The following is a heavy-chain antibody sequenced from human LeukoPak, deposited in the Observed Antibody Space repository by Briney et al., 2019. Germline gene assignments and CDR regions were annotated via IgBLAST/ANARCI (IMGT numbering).Heavy chain of an antibody. V-gene: IGHV3-33*01. D-gene: IGHD1-26*01. CDR2: IWYDGSNK. CDR1: GFTFSSYG. Sequence: PGGSLRLSCAASGFTFSSYGMHWVRQAPGKGLEWVAVIWYDGSNKYYADSVKGRFTISRDNSKKTLYLQMNSLRAEDTAVYYCARGGGSHQIYFDYWGQGTLVTVSS. CDR3: ARGGGSHQIYFDY. J-gene: IGHJ4*02.